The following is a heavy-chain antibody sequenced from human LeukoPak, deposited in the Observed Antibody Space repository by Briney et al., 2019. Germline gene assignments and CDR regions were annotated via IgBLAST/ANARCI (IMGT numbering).Heavy chain of an antibody. CDR1: GFTFSNYA. Sequence: GGSLRLSCAPSGFTFSNYAMTGVRKPPGKGREWCPTNTGRGGNTYYTDSVKGRFTISRDNSKNTLYLQMNSLRAEDTAVYYCAKWGDFDVLTGYYVPDFWGQGTLVTVSS. D-gene: IGHD3-9*01. V-gene: IGHV3-23*01. J-gene: IGHJ4*02. CDR2: NTGRGGNT. CDR3: AKWGDFDVLTGYYVPDF.